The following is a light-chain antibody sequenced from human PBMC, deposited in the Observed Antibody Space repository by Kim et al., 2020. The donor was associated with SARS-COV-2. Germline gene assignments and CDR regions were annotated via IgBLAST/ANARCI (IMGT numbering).Light chain of an antibody. Sequence: QSALTQPASVSGSPGQSITISCTGTSSDVGGYNYVSWYQQHPGKAPKLIIYDVTKRPSGVSNRFSGSKSGNTASLTISGLQAEDEADYYCSSYTSNSTVVFGGGTQLTVL. CDR1: SSDVGGYNY. J-gene: IGLJ2*01. CDR3: SSYTSNSTVV. CDR2: DVT. V-gene: IGLV2-14*03.